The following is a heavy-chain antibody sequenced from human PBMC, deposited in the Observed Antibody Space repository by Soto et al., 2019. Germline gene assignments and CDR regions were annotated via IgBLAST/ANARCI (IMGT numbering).Heavy chain of an antibody. CDR1: GFTFSSYA. J-gene: IGHJ6*02. CDR3: ARDPGIAVAGFYYYYGMDV. CDR2: ISYDGSNK. Sequence: GGSLRLSXAASGFTFSSYAMHWVRQAPGKGLEWVAVISYDGSNKYYADSVKGRFTISRDNSKNTLYLQMNSLRAEDTAEYYCARDPGIAVAGFYYYYGMDVWGQGTTVTVSS. D-gene: IGHD6-19*01. V-gene: IGHV3-30-3*01.